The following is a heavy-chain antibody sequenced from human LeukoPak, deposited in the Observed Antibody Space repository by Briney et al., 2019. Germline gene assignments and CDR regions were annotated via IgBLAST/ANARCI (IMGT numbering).Heavy chain of an antibody. D-gene: IGHD6-19*01. CDR1: GFTFSSYA. CDR3: AKPPYSSDWYVQYYYYYMDV. V-gene: IGHV3-23*01. CDR2: ISGSGGST. Sequence: GGSLRLSCTASGFTFSSYAMNWIRQAPGKGLEWVSGISGSGGSTCYADSVKGRFTISRDNLKNTLYLQMNTLRAEDTAVYYCAKPPYSSDWYVQYYYYYMDVWGKGTTVTVSS. J-gene: IGHJ6*03.